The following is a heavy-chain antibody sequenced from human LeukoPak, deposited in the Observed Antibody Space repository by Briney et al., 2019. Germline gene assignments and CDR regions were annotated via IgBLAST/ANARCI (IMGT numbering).Heavy chain of an antibody. V-gene: IGHV4-30-4*01. CDR3: SNTNRGWYGVGDY. J-gene: IGHJ4*02. CDR2: IYYNGRT. CDR1: GDSISSGDYY. Sequence: SETLSLTCTVSGDSISSGDYYWSWIRQPPGKGLEWTGSIYYNGRTYYNPSLKSRVTISVDTSKNQFSLKLSSVTAADTAVYYCSNTNRGWYGVGDYWSQGALVTVSS. D-gene: IGHD6-19*01.